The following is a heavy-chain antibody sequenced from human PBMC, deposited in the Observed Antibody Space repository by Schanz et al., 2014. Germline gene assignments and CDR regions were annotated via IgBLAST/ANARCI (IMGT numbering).Heavy chain of an antibody. V-gene: IGHV1-18*01. J-gene: IGHJ5*02. CDR2: ISAYNGNT. D-gene: IGHD3-9*01. CDR1: GYTFTSYG. CDR3: AKAEYDILTDSYSRLDP. Sequence: QVQLVQSGAEVKKPGASVKVSCKASGYTFTSYGISWVRQAPGQGLEWVGWISAYNGNTKYPQELQGRVTMTTDTSTNTAYMELRSLRSDDTAVYYCAKAEYDILTDSYSRLDPWGQGTLVTVSS.